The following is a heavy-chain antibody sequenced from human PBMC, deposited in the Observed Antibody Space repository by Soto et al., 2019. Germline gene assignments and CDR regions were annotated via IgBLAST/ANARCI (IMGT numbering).Heavy chain of an antibody. CDR3: ARTYGTYSSSQEIDY. D-gene: IGHD6-13*01. V-gene: IGHV2-70*11. Sequence: GPTLVNPTQTLTLTCTFSGFSLTTSGMCVSWIHQPPGKALEWLARIDWDGDKYYSTSLKTRLTISKDTAKSQVVLTMTNMDPVDTATYYCARTYGTYSSSQEIDYWGQGTLVTVSS. J-gene: IGHJ4*02. CDR2: IDWDGDK. CDR1: GFSLTTSGMC.